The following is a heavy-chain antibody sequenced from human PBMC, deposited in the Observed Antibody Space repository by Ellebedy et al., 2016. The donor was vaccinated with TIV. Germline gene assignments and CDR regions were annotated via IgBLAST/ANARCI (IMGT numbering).Heavy chain of an antibody. D-gene: IGHD4-23*01. CDR2: INGDGSNT. CDR1: GFTFDNYW. CDR3: VRDRLTVGDYFHS. V-gene: IGHV3-74*01. J-gene: IGHJ4*02. Sequence: GESLKISXAASGFTFDNYWMHWVRQDPGKGLMWVSRINGDGSNTAYADSVKGRFTISRDNAKSTLHLHMNSLRAEDTAVYYCVRDRLTVGDYFHSWGQGTLVTVSS.